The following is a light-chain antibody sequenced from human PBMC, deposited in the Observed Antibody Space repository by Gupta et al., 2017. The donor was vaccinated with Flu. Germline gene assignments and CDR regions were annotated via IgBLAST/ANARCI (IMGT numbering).Light chain of an antibody. V-gene: IGKV3-15*01. CDR1: QSINDH. J-gene: IGKJ4*01. CDR2: AAS. Sequence: EIVMTQSPATLSVSLGERATLSCRASQSINDHLAWYQQKPGQAPRLLIYAASTRATGIPARFSGGGAGTEFTLTISGLQSEDFSVYFCQQYNSWPLAFGGGTKVEIK. CDR3: QQYNSWPLA.